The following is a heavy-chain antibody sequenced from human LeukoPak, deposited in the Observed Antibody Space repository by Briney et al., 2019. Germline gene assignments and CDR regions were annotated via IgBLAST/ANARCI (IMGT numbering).Heavy chain of an antibody. CDR1: GYTFTSYG. V-gene: IGHV1-18*01. J-gene: IGHJ6*03. CDR3: ARIGLYMGSGSYYDYYYYYMDV. D-gene: IGHD3-10*01. CDR2: ISAYNGNT. Sequence: ASVKVSCKASGYTFTSYGISWVRRAPGQGLEWMGWISAYNGNTNYAQKLQGRVTMTTDTSTSTAYMELRSLRSDDTAVYYCARIGLYMGSGSYYDYYYYYMDVWGKGTTVTVSS.